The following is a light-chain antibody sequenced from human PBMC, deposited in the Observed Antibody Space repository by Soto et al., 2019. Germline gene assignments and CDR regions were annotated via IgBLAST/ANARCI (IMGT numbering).Light chain of an antibody. CDR2: AAS. J-gene: IGKJ4*01. Sequence: DVQMTQSPSSLSASVGDRVTITCRASEDINGWLAWYQQKPEKAPKSLIYAASILQTGVPSRFSGSVSGTDFTLTISSLQPEDSATYYCQQYNIYPLTFGGGTKVQIK. CDR1: EDINGW. V-gene: IGKV1D-16*01. CDR3: QQYNIYPLT.